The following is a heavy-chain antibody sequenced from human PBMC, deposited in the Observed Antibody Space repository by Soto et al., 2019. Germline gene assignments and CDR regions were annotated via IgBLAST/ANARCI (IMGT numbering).Heavy chain of an antibody. D-gene: IGHD3-16*01. V-gene: IGHV3-21*01. J-gene: IGHJ6*02. Sequence: EVQLVESGGGLVKPGGSLRLSCAASGFTFSSYSMNWVRQAPGKGLEWVSSISSSSSYIYYADSVKGRFTISRDNAKNSLYLQMNSLRAEDTAVYYCASIMITFGGVYYYYYGMDVWGQGTTVTVSS. CDR3: ASIMITFGGVYYYYYGMDV. CDR1: GFTFSSYS. CDR2: ISSSSSYI.